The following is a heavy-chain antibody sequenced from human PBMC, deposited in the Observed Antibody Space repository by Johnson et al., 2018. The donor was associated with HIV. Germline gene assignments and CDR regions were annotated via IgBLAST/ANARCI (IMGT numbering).Heavy chain of an antibody. D-gene: IGHD3-10*01. CDR2: ISWDGGDT. Sequence: QLVESGGVMVQPGGSLRLSCAGSGFSFDDYAMHWVRQGPGKGLELVSLISWDGGDTYYADSVKGRFTISRDNSKKSLYLQMNSLGPEDTALYFCAKDSDTYYYGSGDAFDIWGQGTMVSVSS. CDR1: GFSFDDYA. J-gene: IGHJ3*02. V-gene: IGHV3-43D*03. CDR3: AKDSDTYYYGSGDAFDI.